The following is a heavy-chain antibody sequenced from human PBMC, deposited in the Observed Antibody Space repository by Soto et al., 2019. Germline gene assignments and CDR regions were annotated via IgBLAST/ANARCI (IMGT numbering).Heavy chain of an antibody. D-gene: IGHD4-17*01. Sequence: GGSLRLSCAVSGFTVRISYMSWVRQAPGRGLEWVSAIYSGGSTYYADSVKGRFTVSRDDSKNTLYLQMNSLRAEDTAVYYCARDGAMTTYFEYFQHWGQGTLVTVS. J-gene: IGHJ1*01. CDR3: ARDGAMTTYFEYFQH. CDR1: GFTVRISY. CDR2: IYSGGST. V-gene: IGHV3-53*01.